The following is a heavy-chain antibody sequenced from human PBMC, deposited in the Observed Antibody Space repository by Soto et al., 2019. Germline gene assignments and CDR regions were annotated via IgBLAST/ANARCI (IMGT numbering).Heavy chain of an antibody. V-gene: IGHV4-39*01. D-gene: IGHD2-15*01. CDR3: AGLGYCSGGSCYSAPDDAFDI. J-gene: IGHJ3*02. CDR1: GGSISSSSYY. CDR2: IYYSGST. Sequence: QLQLQESGPGLVKPSETLSLTCTVSGGSISSSSYYWGWIRQPPGKGLEWIGSIYYSGSTYYNPSLKSRDTIPVDTSKNQFSLKLSSVTAADTAVYYCAGLGYCSGGSCYSAPDDAFDIWGQGTMVTVSS.